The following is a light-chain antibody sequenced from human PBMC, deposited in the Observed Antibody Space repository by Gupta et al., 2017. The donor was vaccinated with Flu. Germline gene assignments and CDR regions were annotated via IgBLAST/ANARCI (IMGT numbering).Light chain of an antibody. Sequence: QSALTQPPSASGSPGQSVTISCTGTSSDVGGYNYVSWYQQHPGKAPKLIIYEVSQRPSGVPGRFSGSKSGTTASLTVSGLQPEDEADYYCSSYSGSNKFGVFGGGTRLTVL. CDR2: EVS. V-gene: IGLV2-8*01. J-gene: IGLJ3*02. CDR1: SSDVGGYNY. CDR3: SSYSGSNKFGV.